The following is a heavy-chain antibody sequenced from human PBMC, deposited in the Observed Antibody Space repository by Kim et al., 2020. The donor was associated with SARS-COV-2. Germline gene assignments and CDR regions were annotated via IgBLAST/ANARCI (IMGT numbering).Heavy chain of an antibody. CDR3: AASASVVGYFDY. D-gene: IGHD6-25*01. J-gene: IGHJ4*02. CDR1: GFTFSSYS. Sequence: GGSLRLSCAASGFTFSSYSMNWVRQAPGKGLEWVSSISSSSSYIYYADSVKGRFTISRDNAKNSLYLQMNSLRAEDTAVYYCAASASVVGYFDYWGQGTLVTVSS. V-gene: IGHV3-21*01. CDR2: ISSSSSYI.